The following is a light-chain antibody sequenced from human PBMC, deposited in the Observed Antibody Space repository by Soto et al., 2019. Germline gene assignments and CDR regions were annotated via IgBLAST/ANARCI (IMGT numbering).Light chain of an antibody. J-gene: IGLJ1*01. V-gene: IGLV2-14*01. CDR1: SSDVGIYNY. Sequence: QSVLTQPASVSGSPGQSIAISCTGSSSDVGIYNYVSWYQQHPGKVPKLIIYEVTNRPSGVSNRFSGSKSGNTASLTISGVQGEDGGEFYCRLNTTNRNRVFGTGAK. CDR3: RLNTTNRNRV. CDR2: EVT.